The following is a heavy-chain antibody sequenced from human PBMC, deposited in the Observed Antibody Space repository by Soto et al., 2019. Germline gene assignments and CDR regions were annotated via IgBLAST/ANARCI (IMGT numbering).Heavy chain of an antibody. D-gene: IGHD3-3*01. CDR1: GDRVSSNSAA. CDR2: TYYRSKWYN. CDR3: ARAGDYDSWSGYTSQYYYYGMDV. J-gene: IGHJ6*02. V-gene: IGHV6-1*01. Sequence: PSQTLSLTSAISGDRVSSNSAACNCIRQSPSRGLEWLGRTYYRSKWYNDYAVSVKSRITINPDTSKNQFSLQLNSVTPEDTAVYYCARAGDYDSWSGYTSQYYYYGMDVWGQGTTVTVSS.